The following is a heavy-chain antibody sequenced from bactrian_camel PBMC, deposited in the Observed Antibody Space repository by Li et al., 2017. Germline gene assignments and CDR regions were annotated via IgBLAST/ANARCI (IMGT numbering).Heavy chain of an antibody. D-gene: IGHD2*01. CDR2: IDSDGST. J-gene: IGHJ4*01. Sequence: HVQLVESGGGLVQPGGSLRLSCAVSGYTFSSYCMGWFRQAPGKEREGVAAIDSDGSTMYADSVRGRFTISRDNAENTLYLQMNSLKSEDTALYYCATGGGPLTYYICSYCLFPYWGQGTQVTVS. CDR1: GYTFSSYC. CDR3: ATGGGPLTYYICSYCLFPY. V-gene: IGHV3S1*01.